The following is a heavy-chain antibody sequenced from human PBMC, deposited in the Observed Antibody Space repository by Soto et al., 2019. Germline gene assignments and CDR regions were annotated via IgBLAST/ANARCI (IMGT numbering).Heavy chain of an antibody. J-gene: IGHJ6*03. D-gene: IGHD6-13*01. CDR2: IYYSGST. CDR3: ARHDIAAGDYYYYYYMDV. Sequence: PSEPLSLTCAVYGGSFSGYYWGWIRQPPGKGLECIWSIYYSGSTYYNPSLKSRVTISVDTSKNQFSLKLSSVTAADTAVYYCARHDIAAGDYYYYYYMDVWGKGTTVTVSS. V-gene: IGHV4-39*01. CDR1: GGSFSGYY.